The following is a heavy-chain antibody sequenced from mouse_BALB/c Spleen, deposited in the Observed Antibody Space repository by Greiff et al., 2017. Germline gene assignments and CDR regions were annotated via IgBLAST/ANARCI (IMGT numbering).Heavy chain of an antibody. CDR2: ISSGGGST. Sequence: DVKLVESGGGLVKPGGSLKLSCAASGFAFSSYDMSWVRQTPEKRLEWVAYISSGGGSTYYPDTVKGRFTISRDNAKNTLYLQMSSLKSEDTAMYYCARHRTFDYWGQGTTLTVSS. CDR1: GFAFSSYD. CDR3: ARHRTFDY. J-gene: IGHJ2*01. V-gene: IGHV5-12-1*01.